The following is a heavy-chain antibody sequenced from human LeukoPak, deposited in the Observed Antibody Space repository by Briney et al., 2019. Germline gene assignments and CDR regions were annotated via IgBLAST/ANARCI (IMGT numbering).Heavy chain of an antibody. D-gene: IGHD2-15*01. CDR3: ARAHVGGPYYFDS. CDR2: IYYSGST. CDR1: GGSISSYY. Sequence: SETLSLTCTVSGGSISSYYWSWIRQPPGKGLEWIGYIYYSGSTNYNPSLKSRVTMSVDTSKNQVSLKVNSITAADTAVYYCARAHVGGPYYFDSWGQGTLVTVSS. V-gene: IGHV4-59*12. J-gene: IGHJ4*02.